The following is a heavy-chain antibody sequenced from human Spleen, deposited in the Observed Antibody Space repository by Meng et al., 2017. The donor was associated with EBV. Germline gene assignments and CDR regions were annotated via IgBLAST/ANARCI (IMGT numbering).Heavy chain of an antibody. D-gene: IGHD3-22*01. V-gene: IGHV1-8*02. J-gene: IGHJ4*02. CDR1: GYTFTSYD. CDR3: ARGMSYYDNSGFFDY. Sequence: LIQSGAGVKKPGAPLNVSCKASGYTFTSYDINWVRQAPGQGLEWMGWVNPDSGNTGYPQKFQGRVTMTRNTSISTTYMELRSLTSEDTAVYYCARGMSYYDNSGFFDYWGQGALVTVSS. CDR2: VNPDSGNT.